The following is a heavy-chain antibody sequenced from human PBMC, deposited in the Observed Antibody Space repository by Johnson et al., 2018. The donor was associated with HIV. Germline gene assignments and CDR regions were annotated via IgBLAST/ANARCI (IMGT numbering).Heavy chain of an antibody. CDR2: IYSGGST. J-gene: IGHJ3*02. CDR1: GFTFSSYA. V-gene: IGHV3-23*03. CDR3: ARGTGTDDAFDI. D-gene: IGHD1-1*01. Sequence: VQLVESGGGLVQPGGSLRLSCAASGFTFSSYAMSWVRQAPGKGLEWVSVIYSGGSTSYADSVKGRFTISRDNSKNTLYLQMNSLRAEDTAVYYCARGTGTDDAFDIWGQGTMVTVSS.